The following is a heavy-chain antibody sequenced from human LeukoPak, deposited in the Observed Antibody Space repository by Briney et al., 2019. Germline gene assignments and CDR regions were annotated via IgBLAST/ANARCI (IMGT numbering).Heavy chain of an antibody. Sequence: GGSLRLSCGASGFTFSSYAMSWVRQAPGKGLGWVSTINHNGDNTYYADSVKGRFTISRDNFKNTLYLQMNSPGAEDTAVYYCAKALANWGQGTLVTVSS. V-gene: IGHV3-23*01. CDR1: GFTFSSYA. J-gene: IGHJ4*02. CDR3: AKALAN. CDR2: INHNGDNT.